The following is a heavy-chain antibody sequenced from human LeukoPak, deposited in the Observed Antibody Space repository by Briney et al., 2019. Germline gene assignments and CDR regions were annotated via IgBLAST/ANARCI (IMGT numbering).Heavy chain of an antibody. CDR3: AGSYYYDSSGWFNP. D-gene: IGHD3-22*01. V-gene: IGHV3-30-3*01. Sequence: PGGSLRLSCAASGFTFSSYAMHWVRQAPGKGLEWVAVISYDGRNKYYTDSVKGRFTISRDNSKNTLYLQMNSLRAEDTAVYYCAGSYYYDSSGWFNPWGQGTLVTVSS. CDR1: GFTFSSYA. J-gene: IGHJ5*02. CDR2: ISYDGRNK.